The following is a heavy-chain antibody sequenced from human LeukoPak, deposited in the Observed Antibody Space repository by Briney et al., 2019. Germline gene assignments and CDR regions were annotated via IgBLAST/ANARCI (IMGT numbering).Heavy chain of an antibody. J-gene: IGHJ5*02. CDR1: GYTFTSYY. CDR3: ARDQSSGRQFDP. D-gene: IGHD6-19*01. CDR2: INPSGGST. Sequence: ASVKVSCKASGYTFTSYYMHWVRRAPGQGLEWMGIINPSGGSTSYAQKFQGRVTMTRDTSTSTVYMELSSLRSEDTAVYYCARDQSSGRQFDPWGQGTLVTVSS. V-gene: IGHV1-46*01.